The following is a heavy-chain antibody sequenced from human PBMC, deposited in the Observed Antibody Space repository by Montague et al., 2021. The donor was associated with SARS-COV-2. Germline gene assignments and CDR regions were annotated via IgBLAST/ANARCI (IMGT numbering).Heavy chain of an antibody. CDR3: ARRGGGEVFARFMYWYFDV. V-gene: IGHV4-59*13. CDR1: GGSINNYY. D-gene: IGHD2-21*01. Sequence: SETLSLTCSVSGGSINNYYWGWVRQSPGKGLEWIGYIYYSGSVTTSYNPSLKSRVSISVGTSENQFSLKLTSVTAADTAVYYCARRGGGEVFARFMYWYFDVWGRGSLVTVSS. J-gene: IGHJ2*01. CDR2: IYYSGSVTT.